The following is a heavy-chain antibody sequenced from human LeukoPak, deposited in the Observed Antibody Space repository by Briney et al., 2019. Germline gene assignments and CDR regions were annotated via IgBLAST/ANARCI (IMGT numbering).Heavy chain of an antibody. CDR3: ARVPQSSYDILTGYYPLYYFDY. J-gene: IGHJ4*02. V-gene: IGHV4-34*01. D-gene: IGHD3-9*01. CDR1: GGSFSGYY. CDR2: INHSGST. Sequence: PSETLSLTCAVYGGSFSGYYWSWIRQPPGKGPEWIGEINHSGSTNYNPSLKSRVTISVDTSKNQFSLKLSSVTAADTAVYYCARVPQSSYDILTGYYPLYYFDYWGQGTLVTVSS.